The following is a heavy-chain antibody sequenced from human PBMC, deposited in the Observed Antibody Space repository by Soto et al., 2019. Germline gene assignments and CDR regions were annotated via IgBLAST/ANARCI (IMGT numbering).Heavy chain of an antibody. CDR2: ISTGSDYI. Sequence: EVQLVESGGGLVKPGGSLRLSCATSGFTFSSYSMNWVRQPPGKDLEWISSISTGSDYIYYADSVKGRFTISRDNAKASLYLQMGSLRAENTAVYFCARNSRIVATPQMGAGGVDPWGQGTLGTVSS. J-gene: IGHJ5*02. V-gene: IGHV3-21*01. D-gene: IGHD3-16*01. CDR3: ARNSRIVATPQMGAGGVDP. CDR1: GFTFSSYS.